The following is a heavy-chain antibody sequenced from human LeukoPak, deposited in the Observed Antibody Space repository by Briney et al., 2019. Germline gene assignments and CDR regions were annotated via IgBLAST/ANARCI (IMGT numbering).Heavy chain of an antibody. Sequence: RRSLRLSCAASGFTVSSNYMSWVRQAPGKGLEWVSVIYSGGSTYYADSVKGRFTISRDNSKNTLYLQMNSLRAEDTAVYYCAGTYYYDSSGYSAFDIWGQGTMVTVSS. CDR2: IYSGGST. D-gene: IGHD3-22*01. V-gene: IGHV3-53*01. J-gene: IGHJ3*02. CDR3: AGTYYYDSSGYSAFDI. CDR1: GFTVSSNY.